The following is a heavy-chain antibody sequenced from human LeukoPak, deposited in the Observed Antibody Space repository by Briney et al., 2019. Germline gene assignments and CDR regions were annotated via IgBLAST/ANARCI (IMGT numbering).Heavy chain of an antibody. J-gene: IGHJ4*02. Sequence: ASVKVSCKAYGYSFTGHYIHWVRQAPGQGLEWMGWINPNSGGTNYAQKFQGRVTMTRDTSISTAYLDLSSLRSDDTAVYYCARGREITDMVRGVTFDYWGQGTLVTVSS. CDR3: ARGREITDMVRGVTFDY. CDR2: INPNSGGT. D-gene: IGHD3-10*01. V-gene: IGHV1-2*02. CDR1: GYSFTGHY.